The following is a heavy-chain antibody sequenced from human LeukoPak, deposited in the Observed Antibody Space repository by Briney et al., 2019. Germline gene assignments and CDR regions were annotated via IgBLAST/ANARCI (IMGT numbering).Heavy chain of an antibody. CDR2: ISGSGSTI. CDR3: ARGLLWFGELPSWFDP. CDR1: GFIFSSYE. Sequence: QTGGSLRLSCAASGFIFSSYEMNWVRQAPGKGLEWISYISGSGSTIYYADSVKGRFTISRDNAKNSLYLQMNSLRAEDTAVYYCARGLLWFGELPSWFDPWGQGTLVTVSS. D-gene: IGHD3-10*01. J-gene: IGHJ5*02. V-gene: IGHV3-48*03.